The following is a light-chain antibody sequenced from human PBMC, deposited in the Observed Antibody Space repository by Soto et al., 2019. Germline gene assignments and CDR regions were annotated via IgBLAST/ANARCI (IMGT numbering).Light chain of an antibody. Sequence: DIQMTQSPSTLSASVGDRVTITCRASQSISSWLAWYQQKPGKAPNLLIYDASSLQSGVPSRFSGSGSGTKFTLTISSLQPDDFATYYCQQYYTYSYTFGQGTKLEIK. CDR1: QSISSW. CDR3: QQYYTYSYT. CDR2: DAS. V-gene: IGKV1-5*01. J-gene: IGKJ2*01.